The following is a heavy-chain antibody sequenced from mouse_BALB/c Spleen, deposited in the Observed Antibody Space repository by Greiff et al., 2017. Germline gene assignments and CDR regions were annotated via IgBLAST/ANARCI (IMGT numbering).Heavy chain of an antibody. V-gene: IGHV2-5-1*01. CDR3: AKKGGVYYYGSSYGGAMDY. CDR2: IWRGGST. D-gene: IGHD1-1*01. Sequence: QVQLQQSGPSLVQPSQSLSITCTVSGFSLTSYGVHWVRQSPGKGLEWLGVIWRGGSTDYNAAFMSRLSITKDNSKSQVFFKMNSLQADDTAIYYCAKKGGVYYYGSSYGGAMDYWGQGTSVTVSS. J-gene: IGHJ4*01. CDR1: GFSLTSYG.